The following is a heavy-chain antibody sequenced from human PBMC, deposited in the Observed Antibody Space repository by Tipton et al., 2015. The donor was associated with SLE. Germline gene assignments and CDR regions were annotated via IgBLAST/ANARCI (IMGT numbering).Heavy chain of an antibody. CDR3: ARTDDPIFGVVRAFDI. V-gene: IGHV4-31*02. Sequence: LRLSCTVSPGSISSGGYYWSWIRQHPGKGPEWIGYIHYSGSTYYNPSLKSRVTIPIDTPKNQFSLRLSSVTAADTAVYYCARTDDPIFGVVRAFDIWGQGTMVTVSS. CDR1: PGSISSGGYY. J-gene: IGHJ3*02. CDR2: IHYSGST. D-gene: IGHD3-3*01.